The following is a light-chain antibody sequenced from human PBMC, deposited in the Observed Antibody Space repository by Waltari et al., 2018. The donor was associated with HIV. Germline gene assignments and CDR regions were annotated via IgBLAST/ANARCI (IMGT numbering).Light chain of an antibody. Sequence: QSALTQPPSVSGSLGQSVTISCTGSSRDIGGYDSVSWSQHHPPKAPPLLLYEVTNRPSGVLNHFSGSKSGNTASLTISGLQADDAAAYCCRSHGDRSSVVFGGGTNVTVL. CDR1: SRDIGGYDS. J-gene: IGLJ2*01. CDR3: RSHGDRSSVV. CDR2: EVT. V-gene: IGLV2-8*01.